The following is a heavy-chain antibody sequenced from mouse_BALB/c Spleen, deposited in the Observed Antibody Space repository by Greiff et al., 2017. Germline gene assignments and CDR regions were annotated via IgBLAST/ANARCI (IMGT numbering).Heavy chain of an antibody. Sequence: VQLQQSGPSLVKPSQTLSLTCSVTGDSITSGYWNWIRKFPGNKLEYMGYMSYSGSTYYNPSLKSRISITRDTSKNQYYLQLNSVTTEDTATYYCASLTTAGRGYFDVWGAGTTVTVSS. CDR3: ASLTTAGRGYFDV. CDR2: MSYSGST. V-gene: IGHV3-8*02. CDR1: GDSITSGY. D-gene: IGHD1-2*01. J-gene: IGHJ1*01.